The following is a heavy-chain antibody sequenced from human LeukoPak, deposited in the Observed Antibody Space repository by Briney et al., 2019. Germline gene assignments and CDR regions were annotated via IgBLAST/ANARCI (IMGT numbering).Heavy chain of an antibody. CDR1: GYTFTGYY. J-gene: IGHJ3*02. Sequence: ASVKASCKASGYTFTGYYMHWVRQAPGQGLEWMGWINPNSGGTNYAQKFQGRVTMTRDTPISTAYMELSRLRSDDTAVYYCASWYDRSLEYAFDIRGQGTMVTVSS. CDR3: ASWYDRSLEYAFDI. D-gene: IGHD3-3*01. V-gene: IGHV1-2*02. CDR2: INPNSGGT.